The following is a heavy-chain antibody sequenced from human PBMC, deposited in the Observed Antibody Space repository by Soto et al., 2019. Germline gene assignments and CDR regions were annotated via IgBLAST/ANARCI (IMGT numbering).Heavy chain of an antibody. V-gene: IGHV4-4*07. CDR1: GGSISSYY. CDR3: ARDFMYYDIFTGYGQDGWFDP. J-gene: IGHJ5*02. Sequence: SETLSLTCTVSGGSISSYYWSWIRQPAGKGLEWIGRIYTSGSTNYNPSLKSRVTMSVDTSKNQFSLKLSSVTAADTAVYYCARDFMYYDIFTGYGQDGWFDPWGQGTLVTVSS. D-gene: IGHD3-9*01. CDR2: IYTSGST.